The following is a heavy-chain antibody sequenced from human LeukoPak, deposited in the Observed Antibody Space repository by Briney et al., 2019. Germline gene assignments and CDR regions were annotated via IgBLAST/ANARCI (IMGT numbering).Heavy chain of an antibody. D-gene: IGHD2-2*01. V-gene: IGHV1-18*01. CDR1: GYTFTSYG. Sequence: ASVKVSCKASGYTFTSYGICWVRQAPGQGLEWMGWISAYNGNTNYAQKLQGRVTMTTDTSTSTAYMELRSLRSDDTAVYYCARAFSVVPAASRWFDPWGQGTLVTVSS. CDR3: ARAFSVVPAASRWFDP. J-gene: IGHJ5*02. CDR2: ISAYNGNT.